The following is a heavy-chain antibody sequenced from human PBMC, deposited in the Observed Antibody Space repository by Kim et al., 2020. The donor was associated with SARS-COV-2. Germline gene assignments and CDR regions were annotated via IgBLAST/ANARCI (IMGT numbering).Heavy chain of an antibody. CDR3: ARDDRDGVVVVAATPDAFDI. Sequence: ASVKVSCKASGYTFTSYAMNWVRQAPGQGLEWMGWINTNTGNPTYAQGFTGRFVFSLDTSVSTAYLQISSLKAEDTAVYYCARDDRDGVVVVAATPDAFDIWGQGTMVTVSS. V-gene: IGHV7-4-1*02. CDR2: INTNTGNP. J-gene: IGHJ3*02. D-gene: IGHD2-15*01. CDR1: GYTFTSYA.